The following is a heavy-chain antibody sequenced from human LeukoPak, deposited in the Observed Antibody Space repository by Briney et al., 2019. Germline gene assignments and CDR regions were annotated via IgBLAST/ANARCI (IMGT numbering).Heavy chain of an antibody. CDR1: GFTFHNNG. CDR3: ARSSYGDYPGGFDI. J-gene: IGHJ3*02. D-gene: IGHD4-17*01. Sequence: GGSLRLSCAASGFTFHNNGMSWVRQAPGKGLEWVSYISSSSSTIYYADSVKGRFTISRDNAKNSLYLQMNSLRAEDTAVYYCARSSYGDYPGGFDIWGQGTMVTVSS. V-gene: IGHV3-48*04. CDR2: ISSSSSTI.